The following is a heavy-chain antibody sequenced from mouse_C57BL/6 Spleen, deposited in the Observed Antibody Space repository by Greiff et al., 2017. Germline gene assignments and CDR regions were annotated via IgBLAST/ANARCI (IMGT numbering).Heavy chain of an antibody. D-gene: IGHD2-3*01. CDR2: ISDGGSYT. CDR1: GFTFSSYA. CDR3: ARPDGYLFAY. J-gene: IGHJ3*01. V-gene: IGHV5-4*01. Sequence: EVHLVESGGGLVKPGGSLKLSCAASGFTFSSYAMSWVRQTPEKRLEWVATISDGGSYTYYPDNVKGRFTISRDNAKNNLYLQMSHLKSEDTAMYYCARPDGYLFAYWGQGTLVTVSA.